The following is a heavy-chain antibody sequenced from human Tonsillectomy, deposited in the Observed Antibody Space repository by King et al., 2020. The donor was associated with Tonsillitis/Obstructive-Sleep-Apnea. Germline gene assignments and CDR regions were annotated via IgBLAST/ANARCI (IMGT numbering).Heavy chain of an antibody. Sequence: VQLVESGGGLAKPGGSLRLSCAASGFTFSDDYMTWIRQAPGRGLEWVSYISSTGSFTNYADSVKGRFTISRDNGKNSLYLQMTSLTAEDAAVYYCARAGYSYGQAYCDYGGRGTRLTVSS. V-gene: IGHV3-11*05. CDR3: ARAGYSYGQAYCDY. J-gene: IGHJ4*02. D-gene: IGHD5-18*01. CDR1: GFTFSDDY. CDR2: ISSTGSFT.